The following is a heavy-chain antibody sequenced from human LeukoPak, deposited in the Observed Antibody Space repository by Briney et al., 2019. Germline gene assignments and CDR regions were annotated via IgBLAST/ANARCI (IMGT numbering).Heavy chain of an antibody. J-gene: IGHJ4*02. CDR1: GFTFSSYA. D-gene: IGHD5-18*01. CDR2: ISGSGGNT. V-gene: IGHV3-23*01. Sequence: GGSLRLSCAASGFTFSSYAMSWVRQAPGRGLEWVSGISGSGGNTYYPDSVKGRFTISRDNSKNTLYLQMNSLRAEDTAVYYCAKDSGGYSYGYDYFDYWGQGTLVTVSS. CDR3: AKDSGGYSYGYDYFDY.